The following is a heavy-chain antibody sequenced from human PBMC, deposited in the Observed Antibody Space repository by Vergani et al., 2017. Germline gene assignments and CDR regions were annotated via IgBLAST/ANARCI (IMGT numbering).Heavy chain of an antibody. CDR3: ARGIAVAGKSVDFDL. J-gene: IGHJ2*01. CDR2: IWYDGSNK. CDR1: GFTFSSYG. D-gene: IGHD6-19*01. Sequence: QVQLVESGGGVVQPGRSLRLSCAASGFTFSSYGMHWVRQAPGKGLEWVAVIWYDGSNKYYADSVKGRFTISRDNSKHTLYLQMNRLRAEDTAVYYCARGIAVAGKSVDFDLWGRGTLVTVSS. V-gene: IGHV3-33*01.